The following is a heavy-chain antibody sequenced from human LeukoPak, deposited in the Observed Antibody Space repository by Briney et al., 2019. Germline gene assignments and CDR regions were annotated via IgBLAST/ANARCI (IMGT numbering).Heavy chain of an antibody. Sequence: SETLSLTCAVYGGSFSGYYWSWIRQPAGKGLEWIGRIYTSGSTNYNPSLKSRVTMSVDTSKNQFSLKLSSVTAADTAVYYCARQKYDSSGYYQPMGYYYGMDVWGQGTTVTVSS. J-gene: IGHJ6*02. CDR3: ARQKYDSSGYYQPMGYYYGMDV. V-gene: IGHV4-59*10. CDR2: IYTSGST. CDR1: GGSFSGYY. D-gene: IGHD3-22*01.